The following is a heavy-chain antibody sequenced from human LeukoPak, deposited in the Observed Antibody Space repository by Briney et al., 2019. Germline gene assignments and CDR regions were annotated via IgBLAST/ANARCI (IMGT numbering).Heavy chain of an antibody. J-gene: IGHJ4*02. V-gene: IGHV1-18*01. D-gene: IGHD3-22*01. CDR1: GYNFLSYG. CDR2: ISTYSEKP. Sequence: ASVKVSCKASGYNFLSYGISWVRQAPGKGLEWMGWISTYSEKPKYSLKLQGRVTVTSDTSTATVSMELRSLTSDDTALYYCARISVAAHDKIGFVDYWGQGTLVTVSS. CDR3: ARISVAAHDKIGFVDY.